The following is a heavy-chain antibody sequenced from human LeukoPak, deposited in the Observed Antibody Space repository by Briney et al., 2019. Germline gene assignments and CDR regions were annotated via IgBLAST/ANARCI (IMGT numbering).Heavy chain of an antibody. J-gene: IGHJ6*02. V-gene: IGHV4-59*11. CDR3: ARDENYYYYGMDV. CDR1: GASIRSHY. Sequence: SETLSLTCTVSGASIRSHYWSWIRQPPGKGLEWIGYMYYSGNSNYNPALKSRVTISVDTSKNQFSLKMISVTPADTAVYYCARDENYYYYGMDVWGQGTTVTVSS. CDR2: MYYSGNS.